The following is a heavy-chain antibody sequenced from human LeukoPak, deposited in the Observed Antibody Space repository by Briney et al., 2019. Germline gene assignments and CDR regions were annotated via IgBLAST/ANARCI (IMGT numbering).Heavy chain of an antibody. Sequence: ASVKDSCKASGYTFIGYYMHWVRQAPGQALQWMGWINPNGGAINYAQKFQGRVTLTRDTSRNTAYMEINRLTSDDTAVYYCVKPSRGPYYWFDVWGQGTLVTVSS. CDR3: VKPSRGPYYWFDV. CDR1: GYTFIGYY. J-gene: IGHJ5*02. CDR2: INPNGGAI. D-gene: IGHD1-1*01. V-gene: IGHV1-2*02.